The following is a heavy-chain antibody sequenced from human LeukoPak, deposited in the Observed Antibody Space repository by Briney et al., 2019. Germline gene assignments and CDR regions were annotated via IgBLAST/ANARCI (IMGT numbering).Heavy chain of an antibody. Sequence: GGSLRLSCAASGFTFDDYAMHWVRQAPGKGLEWVSGITWNSGIIVYADSVKGRFTISRDNAKNSLSLQMNSLRAEDMAMYYCAKDYCSGGRCYSGADYWGQGTLVTVSS. CDR1: GFTFDDYA. V-gene: IGHV3-9*03. J-gene: IGHJ4*02. D-gene: IGHD2-15*01. CDR2: ITWNSGII. CDR3: AKDYCSGGRCYSGADY.